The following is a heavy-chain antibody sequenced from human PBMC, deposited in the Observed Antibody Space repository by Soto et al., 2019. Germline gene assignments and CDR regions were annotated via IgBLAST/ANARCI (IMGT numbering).Heavy chain of an antibody. J-gene: IGHJ4*02. CDR3: AREGIAAAGIY. V-gene: IGHV3-11*05. Sequence: GGSLRLSCAASGFTFSDYYMSWIRQAPGKGLEWVSYISSSSSYTNYADSVKGRFTISRDNAKNSLYLQMNSLRAEDTAVYYCAREGIAAAGIYWGQGTLVTVSS. CDR2: ISSSSSYT. D-gene: IGHD6-13*01. CDR1: GFTFSDYY.